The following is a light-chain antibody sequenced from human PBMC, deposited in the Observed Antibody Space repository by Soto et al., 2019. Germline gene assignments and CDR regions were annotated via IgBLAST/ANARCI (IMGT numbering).Light chain of an antibody. CDR2: EVS. Sequence: QSVLTQPPSASGSPGQSVTISCTGTSSDVGGYNYVSWYQQHPGKAPKLMIYEVSKRPSGVPDRFSGSKSGNTRSLTVSGLQPEDEADYYCSSYAGSNKSVFGTGTKVTVL. CDR1: SSDVGGYNY. V-gene: IGLV2-8*01. CDR3: SSYAGSNKSV. J-gene: IGLJ1*01.